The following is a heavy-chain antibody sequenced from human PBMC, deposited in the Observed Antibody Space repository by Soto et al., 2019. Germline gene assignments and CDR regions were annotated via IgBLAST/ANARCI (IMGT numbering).Heavy chain of an antibody. CDR3: ARLTPVVRKFDY. D-gene: IGHD4-17*01. CDR2: INHSGST. J-gene: IGHJ4*02. Sequence: QVQLQQWGAGLLEPSETLSLTCAVYGGSFSGYYWSWIRQPPGKGLEWIGEINHSGSTNYNPSLKSRVTISVDTSKNQFSLKLSSVTAADTAVYYCARLTPVVRKFDYWGQGTLVTVSS. CDR1: GGSFSGYY. V-gene: IGHV4-34*01.